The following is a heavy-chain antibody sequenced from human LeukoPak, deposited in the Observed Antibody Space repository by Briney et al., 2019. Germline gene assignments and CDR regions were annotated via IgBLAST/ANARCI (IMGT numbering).Heavy chain of an antibody. D-gene: IGHD5-18*01. CDR1: GDSVSSNSVA. Sequence: SQTLSLTCAISGDSVSSNSVAWNWLRLSPSRGLKRLGRTFHRSKWYNDYAVSVKSRLSINEDTSKNQISLQLNSVTPEDTAVYYCARDRTRGYTYDYSFDYWGQGTLVTVSS. CDR2: TFHRSKWYN. V-gene: IGHV6-1*01. J-gene: IGHJ4*02. CDR3: ARDRTRGYTYDYSFDY.